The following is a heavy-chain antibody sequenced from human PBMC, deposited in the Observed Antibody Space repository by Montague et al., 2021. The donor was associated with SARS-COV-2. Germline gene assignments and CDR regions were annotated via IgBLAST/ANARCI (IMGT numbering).Heavy chain of an antibody. V-gene: IGHV4-59*01. D-gene: IGHD4-23*01. J-gene: IGHJ5*02. CDR2: IYYSGST. CDR3: AGGGNSDWFAP. CDR1: GGSISSYY. Sequence: SETLSLTCTVSGGSISSYYWSWIRQPPGKGLEWIGYIYYSGSTNYNPSLKRRVTISVDTSKKQFSLNLSSVTAADTAVYYCAGGGNSDWFAPWGQGTLVTVSS.